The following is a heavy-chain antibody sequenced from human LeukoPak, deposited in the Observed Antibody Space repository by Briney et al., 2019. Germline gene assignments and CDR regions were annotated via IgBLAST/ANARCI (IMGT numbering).Heavy chain of an antibody. Sequence: SETLSLTCTVSRGSISGYPWSWIRQSPGGGLEWIGYIYYSGDTAYNPSLRSRVTMSVDTSKNQFSLKLTSVTAADTAVYFCARGRKNRLVVAVDGLLEYWGQGILVTVSS. J-gene: IGHJ4*02. CDR3: ARGRKNRLVVAVDGLLEY. CDR2: IYYSGDT. CDR1: RGSISGYP. V-gene: IGHV4-59*12. D-gene: IGHD2-15*01.